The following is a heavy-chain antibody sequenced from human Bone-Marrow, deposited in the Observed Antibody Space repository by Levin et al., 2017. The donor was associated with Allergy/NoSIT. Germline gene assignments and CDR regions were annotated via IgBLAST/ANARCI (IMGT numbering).Heavy chain of an antibody. CDR3: TRDSPGFYFDS. CDR1: GGSITAGGYY. V-gene: IGHV4-31*03. CDR2: VHHTGST. Sequence: SSETLSLTCTVSGGSITAGGYYLTWIRQFPGKGLEWIGYVHHTGSTYYNPSLRSRVTMSVDTSESQFSLRLSSVTAADTAVYYCTRDSPGFYFDSWGQGTLVTFSS. D-gene: IGHD2-15*01. J-gene: IGHJ4*02.